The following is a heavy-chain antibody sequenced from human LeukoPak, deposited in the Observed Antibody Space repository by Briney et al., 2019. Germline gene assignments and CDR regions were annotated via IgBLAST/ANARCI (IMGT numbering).Heavy chain of an antibody. CDR2: ISGSGGST. V-gene: IGHV3-23*01. CDR1: GFAVSSNY. D-gene: IGHD6-13*01. Sequence: GGSLRLSCAASGFAVSSNYMSWVRQAPGKGLEWVSSISGSGGSTYYADSVKGRFTISRDNSKSTLYLQMNSLRGEDTALYYCAKDRGAAGTADYFQHWGQGTLVTVSS. J-gene: IGHJ1*01. CDR3: AKDRGAAGTADYFQH.